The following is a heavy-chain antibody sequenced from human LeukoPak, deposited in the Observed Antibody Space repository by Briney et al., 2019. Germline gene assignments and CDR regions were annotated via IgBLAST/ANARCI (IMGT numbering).Heavy chain of an antibody. CDR3: AATMVRGVHFDY. D-gene: IGHD3-10*01. CDR1: GYTFTNYY. CDR2: INPSGGNT. J-gene: IGHJ4*02. V-gene: IGHV1-46*01. Sequence: ASVKVSCKASGYTFTNYYIHWVRQAPGQGLEWMGMINPSGGNTNSAQKFQGRVTMTRDTSTSTVYMELTSLRSGDTAVYYCAATMVRGVHFDYWGQGTLVTVSS.